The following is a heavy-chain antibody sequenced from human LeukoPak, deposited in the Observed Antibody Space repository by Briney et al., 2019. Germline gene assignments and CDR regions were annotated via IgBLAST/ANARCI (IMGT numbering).Heavy chain of an antibody. Sequence: ASVKVSCKASGYTFTKDPMHWVRQAPGQRLEWLGWINTANGNTQYSQKFQGRVTIIRGTSAYIGYMDLSGLRSEDTAVYYCATFGGGALDFWGQGTLVTVSS. D-gene: IGHD3-16*01. CDR3: ATFGGGALDF. V-gene: IGHV1-3*04. J-gene: IGHJ4*02. CDR1: GYTFTKDP. CDR2: INTANGNT.